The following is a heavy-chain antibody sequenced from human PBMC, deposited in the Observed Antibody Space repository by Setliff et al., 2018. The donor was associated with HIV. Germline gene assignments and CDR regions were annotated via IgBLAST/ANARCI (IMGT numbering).Heavy chain of an antibody. J-gene: IGHJ4*02. CDR1: GGSIRGTSFY. D-gene: IGHD3-16*01. V-gene: IGHV4-39*01. CDR2: IYYSGHA. CDR3: ARPGPHYVPSQVLPFDS. Sequence: SETLSLTCSVSGGSIRGTSFYWGWIRQPPGKGLEWIANIYYSGHAYCNPSLESRVSISVDTSKNQFSLKMTSVTAADTAVYYCARPGPHYVPSQVLPFDSWGQGLLVTVSS.